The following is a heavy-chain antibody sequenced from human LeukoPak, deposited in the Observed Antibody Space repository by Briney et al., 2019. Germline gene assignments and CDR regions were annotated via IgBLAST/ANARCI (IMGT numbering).Heavy chain of an antibody. CDR1: GVTFSGYS. D-gene: IGHD6-13*01. CDR3: ASHTDSSSHAFDI. J-gene: IGHJ3*02. CDR2: ISSSSSYI. Sequence: GGSLRLSCAASGVTFSGYSMNCVRHAPGKGLEWVSSISSSSSYIYYADSVKGRFTISRDNAKNSLYPQMNSLGAEDTAMYCCASHTDSSSHAFDIWGQGTMVTVSS. V-gene: IGHV3-21*01.